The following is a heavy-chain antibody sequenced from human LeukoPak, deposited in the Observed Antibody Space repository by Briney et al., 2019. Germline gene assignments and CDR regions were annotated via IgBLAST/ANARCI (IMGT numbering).Heavy chain of an antibody. CDR2: IYYSGST. V-gene: IGHV4-39*01. CDR1: GGCISSSSYY. CDR3: ARTYYDFWSGYPYYFDY. Sequence: PSETLSLTCTVSGGCISSSSYYWGWIRQPPGKGMERIGSIYYSGSTYYNPSLKSRVTISVGTSKNQFSLKLSSVTAADTAVYYCARTYYDFWSGYPYYFDYWGPGTLVTVSP. D-gene: IGHD3-3*01. J-gene: IGHJ4*02.